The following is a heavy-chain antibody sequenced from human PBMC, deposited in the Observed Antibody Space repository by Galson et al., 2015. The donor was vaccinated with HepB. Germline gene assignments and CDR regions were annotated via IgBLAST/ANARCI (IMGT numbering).Heavy chain of an antibody. Sequence: SLRLSCAASGFTFTNYAMDWVRQAPGKGLEWVSVITASGGSTYYADSVKGRFTVSRDNSKNTLYLHMNSLRAEDTALYYCARDFFGSGAISPTDYWGQGIHVTVSS. V-gene: IGHV3-23*01. CDR2: ITASGGST. D-gene: IGHD2/OR15-2a*01. CDR3: ARDFFGSGAISPTDY. CDR1: GFTFTNYA. J-gene: IGHJ4*02.